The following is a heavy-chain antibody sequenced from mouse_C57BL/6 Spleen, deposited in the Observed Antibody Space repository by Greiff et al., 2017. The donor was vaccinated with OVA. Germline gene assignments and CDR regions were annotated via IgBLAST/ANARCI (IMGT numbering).Heavy chain of an antibody. CDR2: IDPSDSYT. CDR3: AFKTAQATGFAY. D-gene: IGHD3-2*02. J-gene: IGHJ3*01. CDR1: GYTFTSYW. V-gene: IGHV1-69*01. Sequence: QVQLQQPGAELVMPGASVKLSCKASGYTFTSYWMHWVKQRPGQGLEWIGEIDPSDSYTNYNQKFKGKSTLTVDKSSSTAYMQLSSLTSEDSAVYDWAFKTAQATGFAYWGQGTLVTVSA.